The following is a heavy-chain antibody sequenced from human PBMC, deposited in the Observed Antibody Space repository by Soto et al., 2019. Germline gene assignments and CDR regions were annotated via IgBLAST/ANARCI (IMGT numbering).Heavy chain of an antibody. CDR3: ARDRGVAPPVAGNTHYYYYMDV. Sequence: QDQLVQSGVEVKKPGASVKVSCKASGYSFTNYGITWVRQAPGQGFEWMGWISAYNGNTNYAQKFQGRVTMTTDASTSTAYLESRSLKSDDTAVYYCARDRGVAPPVAGNTHYYYYMDVWGTGTTVTVSS. V-gene: IGHV1-18*01. CDR2: ISAYNGNT. D-gene: IGHD6-19*01. CDR1: GYSFTNYG. J-gene: IGHJ6*03.